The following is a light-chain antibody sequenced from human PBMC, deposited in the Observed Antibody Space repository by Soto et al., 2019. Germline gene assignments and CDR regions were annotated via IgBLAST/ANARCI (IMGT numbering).Light chain of an antibody. J-gene: IGKJ1*01. V-gene: IGKV3-20*01. CDR1: QSISSSY. Sequence: IVCTKTTYTLPLSPLDRDTLSCSASQSISSSYLAWYQQKPGQAPRLLIYGASSRAAGIPDRFSGSGSGTDFTLTISRLEPEDSAVYYCQQYGRSHWTFGQGTMVDIK. CDR3: QQYGRSHWT. CDR2: GAS.